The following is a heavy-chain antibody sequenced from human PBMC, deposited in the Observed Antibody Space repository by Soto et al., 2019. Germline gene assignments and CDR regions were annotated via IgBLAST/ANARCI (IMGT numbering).Heavy chain of an antibody. CDR2: IIPIFGTA. Sequence: GASVKVSFKASGGTFSSYAISWVRQAPGQGLEWMGGIIPIFGTANYAQKFQGRVTITADESTSTAYMELSSLRSEDTAVYYCARSNRRGYSYGIFDYWGQGTLVTAPQ. CDR3: ARSNRRGYSYGIFDY. CDR1: GGTFSSYA. D-gene: IGHD5-18*01. J-gene: IGHJ4*02. V-gene: IGHV1-69*13.